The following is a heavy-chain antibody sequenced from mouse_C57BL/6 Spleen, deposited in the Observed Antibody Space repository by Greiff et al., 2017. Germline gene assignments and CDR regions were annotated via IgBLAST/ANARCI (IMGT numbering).Heavy chain of an antibody. V-gene: IGHV5-6*02. Sequence: EVMLVESGGDLVKPGGSLKLSCAASGFTFSSYGMSWVRQTPDKRLEWVATISSGGSYTYYPDSVKGRFTIARDNAKKTLYLQMSSLKSEDTAMYYCARRGDGNSYWYFDVWGTGTTVTVSS. D-gene: IGHD2-1*01. CDR2: ISSGGSYT. CDR1: GFTFSSYG. J-gene: IGHJ1*03. CDR3: ARRGDGNSYWYFDV.